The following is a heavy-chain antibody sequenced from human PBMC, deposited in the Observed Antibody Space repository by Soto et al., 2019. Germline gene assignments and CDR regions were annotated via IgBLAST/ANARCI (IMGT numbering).Heavy chain of an antibody. CDR3: ARPYCDSTSCYTDWFDP. V-gene: IGHV1-8*01. J-gene: IGHJ5*02. CDR1: GYSFSTYD. D-gene: IGHD2-2*02. Sequence: QVQLVQSGAEVKKPGASVKVSCKASGYSFSTYDINWVRQAAGQGLEWMGWVNPTSGNTDYAQRFRGRVTMTSNTSISTAYMELSARTPEDTAVYYCARPYCDSTSCYTDWFDPWGQGTLVTVSS. CDR2: VNPTSGNT.